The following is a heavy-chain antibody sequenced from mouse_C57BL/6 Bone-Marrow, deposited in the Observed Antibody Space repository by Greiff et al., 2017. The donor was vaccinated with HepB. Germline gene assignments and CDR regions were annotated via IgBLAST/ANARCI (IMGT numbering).Heavy chain of an antibody. J-gene: IGHJ2*01. Sequence: VQLKQSGAELVRPGASVKLSCTASGFNIKDDYMHWVKQRPEQGLEWIGWIDPENGDTEYASKFQGKATITADTSSNTAYLQLSSLTSEDTAVYYCTFYGNYPYFDDWGQGTTLTVSS. CDR2: IDPENGDT. V-gene: IGHV14-4*01. CDR3: TFYGNYPYFDD. CDR1: GFNIKDDY. D-gene: IGHD2-1*01.